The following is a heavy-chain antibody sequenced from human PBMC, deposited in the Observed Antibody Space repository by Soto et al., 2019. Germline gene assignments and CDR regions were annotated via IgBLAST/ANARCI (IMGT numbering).Heavy chain of an antibody. CDR2: IYYSGST. J-gene: IGHJ6*02. Sequence: TLSLTCTVSGGSISGGVYYWRWTRQHPGKGLEWIGYIYYSGSTYYNPSPKSRVTISVDTSKNQFSLKLSSVTAADTAVYYCARDQPGESYYGMDVWGQGTTVT. V-gene: IGHV4-31*02. D-gene: IGHD3-10*01. CDR3: ARDQPGESYYGMDV. CDR1: GGSISGGVYY.